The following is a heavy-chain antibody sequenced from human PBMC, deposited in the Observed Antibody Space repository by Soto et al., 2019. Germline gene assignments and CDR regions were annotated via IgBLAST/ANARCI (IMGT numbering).Heavy chain of an antibody. D-gene: IGHD6-13*01. V-gene: IGHV3-11*05. CDR1: GFTFSDYY. J-gene: IGHJ4*02. CDR3: ARGRGAAADYFDF. CDR2: ISSSTSHT. Sequence: QVQLVESGGGLVKPGGSLRLSCAVPGFTFSDYYMTWIRQAPGKGLEWVSYISSSTSHTNYADSVKARFTISRYNAKNSVFLQMDCLRAEDTAVYYCARGRGAAADYFDFWGQGTLVTVSS.